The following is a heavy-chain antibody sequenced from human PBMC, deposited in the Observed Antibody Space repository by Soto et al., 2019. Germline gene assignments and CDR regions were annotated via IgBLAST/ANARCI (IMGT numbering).Heavy chain of an antibody. CDR2: IDPSDSYT. Sequence: GESLKISCKGSGYSFTSYWISRVRQMPGKGLEWMGRIDPSDSYTNYSPSFQGHVTISADKSISTAYLQWSSLKASDTAMYYCARLPQYYYDSRPAGAFDIWGQGTMVTVSS. J-gene: IGHJ3*02. V-gene: IGHV5-10-1*01. D-gene: IGHD3-22*01. CDR3: ARLPQYYYDSRPAGAFDI. CDR1: GYSFTSYW.